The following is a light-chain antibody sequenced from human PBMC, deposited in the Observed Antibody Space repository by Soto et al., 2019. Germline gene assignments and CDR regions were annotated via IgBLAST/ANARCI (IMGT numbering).Light chain of an antibody. J-gene: IGKJ2*01. CDR3: QQYSSSSVT. CDR1: QSISHW. CDR2: KAS. Sequence: DIQMTQSPSSLSASVGDRVTITCRASQSISHWLAWFQQKPGKAPKLLIQKASSLESGVPSRFSGGGSGTEFTLTISSLQPDDFATYYCQQYSSSSVTFGQGTNLEI. V-gene: IGKV1-5*03.